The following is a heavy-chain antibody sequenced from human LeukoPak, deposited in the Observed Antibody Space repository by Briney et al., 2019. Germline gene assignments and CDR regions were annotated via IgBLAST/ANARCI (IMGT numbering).Heavy chain of an antibody. V-gene: IGHV4-59*02. CDR1: GDSGGSVSSYY. Sequence: SETLSLTCTVSGDSGGSVSSYYWSWIRQPPGKGLEWIGYIYYSGSTNYNPSLKSRVTISVDTSKNQFSLKLNSVTAADTAVYYCARSPTTNHGDYLRWFDPWGQGTLVSVSS. CDR3: ARSPTTNHGDYLRWFDP. J-gene: IGHJ5*02. D-gene: IGHD4-17*01. CDR2: IYYSGST.